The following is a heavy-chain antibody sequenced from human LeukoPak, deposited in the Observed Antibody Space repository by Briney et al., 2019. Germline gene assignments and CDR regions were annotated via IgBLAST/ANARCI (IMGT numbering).Heavy chain of an antibody. J-gene: IGHJ4*02. D-gene: IGHD2-15*01. CDR2: VFHLQTVRT. V-gene: IGHV4-38-2*01. CDR1: DASIRGTFY. Sequence: SETLSLTCALSDASIRGTFYWAWFRQPPGKALEWIGTVFHLQTVRTFSNPSLGSRNSMSLDTSLNEFYLNLTSVTAADTALYFCGRVLNTPKLLDSWGRGTRVTVSS. CDR3: GRVLNTPKLLDS.